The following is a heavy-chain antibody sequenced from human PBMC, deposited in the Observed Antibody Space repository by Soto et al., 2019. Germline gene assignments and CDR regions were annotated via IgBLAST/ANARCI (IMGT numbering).Heavy chain of an antibody. Sequence: ASVKVSCTTSGYTFSGFYINWVRPAAGQGLEWMGWMNPNSGNTGYAQKFQGRVTMTRNTSISTAYMELSSLRSEDTAVYYGARAYGSGSHYYYGMDVWGQGTTVT. CDR3: ARAYGSGSHYYYGMDV. J-gene: IGHJ6*02. CDR2: MNPNSGNT. D-gene: IGHD3-10*01. CDR1: GYTFSGFY. V-gene: IGHV1-8*02.